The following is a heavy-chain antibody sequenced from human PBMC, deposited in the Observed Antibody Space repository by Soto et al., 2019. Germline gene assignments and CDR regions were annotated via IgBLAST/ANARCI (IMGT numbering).Heavy chain of an antibody. J-gene: IGHJ3*02. V-gene: IGHV4-59*01. Sequence: PSETLSLTCTVSGGSISSYYWSWIRQPPGKGLEWIGYIYYSGSTNYNPSLKSRVTISVDTSKNQFSRKLSSVTAADTAVFYCARVKDYGDYVLGAFDIWGQGTMVTVS. CDR1: GGSISSYY. D-gene: IGHD4-17*01. CDR3: ARVKDYGDYVLGAFDI. CDR2: IYYSGST.